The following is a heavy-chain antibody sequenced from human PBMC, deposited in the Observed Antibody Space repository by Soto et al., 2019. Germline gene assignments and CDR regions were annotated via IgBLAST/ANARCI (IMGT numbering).Heavy chain of an antibody. Sequence: QVQLVESGGGVVQPGRSLRLSCAASGFTFSDYAMHWVRQAPGKGLEWVAVISEDGNNIYYAGSVRGRFTISRDNSKNTLYLQMNRLRAEDTAVYYCAKVRDDLVLLVALDYWGQGTLVTVSS. CDR2: ISEDGNNI. D-gene: IGHD2-8*01. V-gene: IGHV3-30*18. J-gene: IGHJ4*02. CDR3: AKVRDDLVLLVALDY. CDR1: GFTFSDYA.